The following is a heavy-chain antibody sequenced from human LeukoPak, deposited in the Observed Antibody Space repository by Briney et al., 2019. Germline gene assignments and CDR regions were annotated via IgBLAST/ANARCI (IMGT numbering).Heavy chain of an antibody. V-gene: IGHV3-30-3*01. CDR3: ARGNDYDYGDYELDY. J-gene: IGHJ4*02. CDR1: GFTFSSYA. D-gene: IGHD4-17*01. CDR2: ISYDGSNK. Sequence: GGSLRLSCAASGFTFSSYAMHWVRQAPGKGLEWVAVISYDGSNKYYADSVKGRFTISRDNSKNTLYLQMNSLRAEDTAVYYCARGNDYDYGDYELDYWGQGTLVTVSS.